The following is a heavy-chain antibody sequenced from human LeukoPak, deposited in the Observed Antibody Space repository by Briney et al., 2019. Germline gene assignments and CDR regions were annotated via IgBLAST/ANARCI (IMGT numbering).Heavy chain of an antibody. D-gene: IGHD6-25*01. CDR2: INPNSGGT. CDR3: AREIAAAEMDLFYP. V-gene: IGHV1-2*02. J-gene: IGHJ5*02. CDR1: GYTFSVDT. Sequence: GASVSASPKVCGYTFSVDTIDCVRQAPGQGLEWMGWINPNSGGTNYAQKFQGRVTMTRDTSISTAYMELSRLRSDDTAVYYCAREIAAAEMDLFYPWGPREPFTVSS.